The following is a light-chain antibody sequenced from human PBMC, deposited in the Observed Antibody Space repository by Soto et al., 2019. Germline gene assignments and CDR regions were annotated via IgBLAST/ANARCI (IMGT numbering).Light chain of an antibody. CDR2: AAT. CDR3: QQSYSTPYT. J-gene: IGKJ2*01. CDR1: QNISSY. V-gene: IGKV1-39*01. Sequence: DIQMTQSPSSLSASVGDKVTITCRASQNISSYLNWYQQKPGITPKFLIYAATDLRSRVPSRFSGSGSGAGFTLTISSLRPEDFATYYCQQSYSTPYTFGQGTKVDIK.